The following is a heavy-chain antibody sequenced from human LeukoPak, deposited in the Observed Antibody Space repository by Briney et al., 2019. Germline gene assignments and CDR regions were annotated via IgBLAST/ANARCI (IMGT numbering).Heavy chain of an antibody. CDR2: ISGSGGST. D-gene: IGHD3-9*01. V-gene: IGHV3-23*01. J-gene: IGHJ4*02. CDR3: AGGTGWLIDS. Sequence: GGSLRLSCAASGFTFSSYAMSWVRQAPGKGLEWVSAISGSGGSTYYADSVKGRFTISRDNAKNSLYLQMTSPRPEDTALYYCAGGTGWLIDSWGQGTLVTVSS. CDR1: GFTFSSYA.